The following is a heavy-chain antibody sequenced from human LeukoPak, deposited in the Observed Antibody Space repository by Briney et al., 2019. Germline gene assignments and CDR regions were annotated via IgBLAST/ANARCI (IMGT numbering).Heavy chain of an antibody. CDR3: ARGAGATTGFHY. Sequence: SETLSLTCTDSGGSISSGSYYWSWIRQPAGKGLEWIGRIYTSGSANYNPSLKSRVTISVDTSKNQFSLKLSSVTAADTAVYYCARGAGATTGFHYWGQGTLVTVSS. J-gene: IGHJ4*02. CDR2: IYTSGSA. V-gene: IGHV4-61*02. CDR1: GGSISSGSYY. D-gene: IGHD1-26*01.